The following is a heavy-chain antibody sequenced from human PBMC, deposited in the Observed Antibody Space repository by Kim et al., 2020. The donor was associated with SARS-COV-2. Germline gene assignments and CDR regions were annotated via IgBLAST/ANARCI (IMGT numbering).Heavy chain of an antibody. Sequence: GGSLRLSCASSGFSLSTYWMHWVRQAPGKGLMWFSHINRDGSRAAYSDSVRGRFTFSRSHAQPPLSLPLYLLLGSAPSMSYCVRDRCKHDDYWRQGTPVT. CDR1: GFSLSTYW. J-gene: IGHJ4*02. CDR2: INRDGSRA. CDR3: VRDRCKHDDY. V-gene: IGHV3-74*03. D-gene: IGHD4-17*01.